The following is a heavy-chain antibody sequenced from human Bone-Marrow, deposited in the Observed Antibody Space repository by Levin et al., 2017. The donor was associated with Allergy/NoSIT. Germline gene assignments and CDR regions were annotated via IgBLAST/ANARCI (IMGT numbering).Heavy chain of an antibody. V-gene: IGHV3-9*01. J-gene: IGHJ3*02. CDR3: AKDVSLSGQLTAFEI. D-gene: IGHD1-1*01. CDR1: GFTFDDYA. Sequence: SLKISCAASGFTFDDYAMHWVRQGPGKGLEWVSSISWNSAIIDYADSVKGRFTISRDDAKKSLFLQMNSLIPDDTALYHCAKDVSLSGQLTAFEIWGQGTMVTVSS. CDR2: ISWNSAII.